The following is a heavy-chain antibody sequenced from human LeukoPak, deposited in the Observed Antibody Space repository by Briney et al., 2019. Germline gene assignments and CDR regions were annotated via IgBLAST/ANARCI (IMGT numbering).Heavy chain of an antibody. CDR2: IYYSGST. J-gene: IGHJ4*02. V-gene: IGHV4-59*01. CDR3: ARESHYDSSGYPPSFDY. Sequence: SETLSLTCTVSGGSISSYYWSWIRQPPGKGLEWFGYIYYSGSTNYNPSLKSRVTISVDTSKNQFSLKLSSVTAADTAVYYCARESHYDSSGYPPSFDYWGQGTLVTVSS. D-gene: IGHD3-22*01. CDR1: GGSISSYY.